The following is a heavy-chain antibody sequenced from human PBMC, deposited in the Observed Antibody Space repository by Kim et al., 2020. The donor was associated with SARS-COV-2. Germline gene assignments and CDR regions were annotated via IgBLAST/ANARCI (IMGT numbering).Heavy chain of an antibody. D-gene: IGHD6-19*01. J-gene: IGHJ4*02. Sequence: GGSLRLSCAASGFTFSSYGMHWVRQAPGKGLEWVAVISYDGSNKYYADSVKGRFTISRDNSKNTLYLQMNSLRAEDTAVYYCAKEEQWPTTNFDYWGQATLVTVSS. CDR2: ISYDGSNK. CDR3: AKEEQWPTTNFDY. V-gene: IGHV3-30*18. CDR1: GFTFSSYG.